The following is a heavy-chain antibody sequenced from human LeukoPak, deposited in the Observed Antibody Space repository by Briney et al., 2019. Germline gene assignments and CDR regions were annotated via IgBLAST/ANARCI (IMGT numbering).Heavy chain of an antibody. J-gene: IGHJ3*02. CDR1: GYTFTSYG. V-gene: IGHV1-18*01. CDR3: AAENYVWGSYRPADAFDI. D-gene: IGHD3-16*02. CDR2: IGAYNGNT. Sequence: ASVKVSCKASGYTFTSYGISWVRQAPGQGLEWMGWIGAYNGNTNYAQKLQGRVTITRDMSTSTAYMELSSLRSEDTAVYYCAAENYVWGSYRPADAFDIWGQGTMVTVSS.